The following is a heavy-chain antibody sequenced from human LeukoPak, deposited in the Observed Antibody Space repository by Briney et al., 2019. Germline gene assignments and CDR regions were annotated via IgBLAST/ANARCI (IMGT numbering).Heavy chain of an antibody. V-gene: IGHV5-51*01. CDR1: GYSFPNYW. CDR2: IYPGDSDI. J-gene: IGHJ3*02. CDR3: ARRGGDYDAFDI. Sequence: GESLKISCKGSGYSFPNYWIAWVRQMPGKGLEWMGIIYPGDSDIKYSPSFQGQVTISADKSISTAYLQWSSLKASDTAMYYCARRGGDYDAFDIWGQGTMVTVSS. D-gene: IGHD2-21*01.